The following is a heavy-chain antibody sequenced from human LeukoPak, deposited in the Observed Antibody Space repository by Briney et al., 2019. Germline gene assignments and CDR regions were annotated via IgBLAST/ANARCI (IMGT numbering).Heavy chain of an antibody. V-gene: IGHV3-11*05. CDR2: ISTTTGYT. D-gene: IGHD3-9*01. CDR1: GFSFSDYY. Sequence: GGSLRLSCAASGFSFSDYYMGWIRQPPGKGLEWVSYISTTTGYTNYADSVKGRFSISRDNAKNSLSLQMNSLRAEDTALYYCARARLATGYYFDCWGQGTLVTVSS. J-gene: IGHJ4*02. CDR3: ARARLATGYYFDC.